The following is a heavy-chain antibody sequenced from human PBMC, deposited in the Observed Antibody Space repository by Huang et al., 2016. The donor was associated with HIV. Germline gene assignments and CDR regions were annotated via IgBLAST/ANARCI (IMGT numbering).Heavy chain of an antibody. Sequence: QVQLQESGPRLVKPSGTLSLTCTVSGASSGNHYWSWIRQTPGKGLEWSGSVYETGSADYNPSLGGRVTMSGDTSKNQISLKLISVTAADTAVYFCARGRAIYDFWSGYYDSWGQGSLVTVSS. V-gene: IGHV4-59*11. CDR1: GASSGNHY. CDR3: ARGRAIYDFWSGYYDS. D-gene: IGHD3-3*01. J-gene: IGHJ4*02. CDR2: VYETGSA.